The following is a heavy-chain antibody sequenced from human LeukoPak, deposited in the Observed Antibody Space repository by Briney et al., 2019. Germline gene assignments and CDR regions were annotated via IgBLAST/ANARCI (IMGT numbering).Heavy chain of an antibody. J-gene: IGHJ3*02. CDR2: IYHSGST. V-gene: IGHV4-4*02. CDR1: GGSLSSNNW. CDR3: ARENCRGATCYSMWGAFDI. Sequence: SGTLSLTCAVSGGSLSSNNWWGWVRQPPGKGLEWIGEIYHSGSTNYNPSLKSRINISVDKSKNKFSLNLSSVTAADTAIYYCARENCRGATCYSMWGAFDIWGQGTMVTV. D-gene: IGHD2-15*01.